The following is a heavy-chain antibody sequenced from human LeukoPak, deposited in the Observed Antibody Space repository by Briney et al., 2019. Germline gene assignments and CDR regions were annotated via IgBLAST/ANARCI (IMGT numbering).Heavy chain of an antibody. V-gene: IGHV1-69*13. CDR1: GGTFSSYA. CDR3: ARGGVPAAIQMGGVNWFDP. Sequence: ASVKVSCKASGGTFSSYAISWVRQAPGQGLEWMGGIIPIFGTANYAQKFQGRVTITADESTSTAYMELSRLRSDDTAVYYCARGGVPAAIQMGGVNWFDPWGQGTLVTVSS. J-gene: IGHJ5*02. D-gene: IGHD2-2*01. CDR2: IIPIFGTA.